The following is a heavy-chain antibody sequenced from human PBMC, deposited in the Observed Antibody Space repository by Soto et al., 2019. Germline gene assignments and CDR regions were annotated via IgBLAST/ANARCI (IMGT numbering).Heavy chain of an antibody. CDR1: GFTFSSYA. J-gene: IGHJ6*02. V-gene: IGHV3-30-3*01. D-gene: IGHD1-26*01. CDR2: ISYDGSNK. CDR3: ARTPRGEWELPYYYYGMDV. Sequence: QVQLVESGGGVVQPGRSLRLSCAASGFTFSSYAMHWVRQAPGKGLEWVAVISYDGSNKYYADSVKGRFTISRDNSKNTLYLQMNSLRDEDTAVYYCARTPRGEWELPYYYYGMDVWGQGTTVTVSS.